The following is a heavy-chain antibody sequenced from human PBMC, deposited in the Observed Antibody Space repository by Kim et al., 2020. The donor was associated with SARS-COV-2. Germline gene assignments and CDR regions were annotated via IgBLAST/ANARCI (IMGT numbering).Heavy chain of an antibody. V-gene: IGHV3-23*01. D-gene: IGHD3-3*01. CDR3: AKDHLSHGGY. J-gene: IGHJ4*02. Sequence: STYYADSVKGRFTISRDNSKNTLYLQMNSLRAEDTAVYYCAKDHLSHGGYWGQGTLVTVSS. CDR2: ST.